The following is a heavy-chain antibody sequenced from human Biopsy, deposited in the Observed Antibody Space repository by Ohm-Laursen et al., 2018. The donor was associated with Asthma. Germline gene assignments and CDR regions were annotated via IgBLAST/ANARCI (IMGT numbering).Heavy chain of an antibody. J-gene: IGHJ4*02. CDR1: GGSMSSSSYY. CDR2: ISYTGSA. Sequence: TLSLTCTVSGGSMSSSSYYWGWIRQPPGKGLEGMGSISYTGSAYHNPSLKSRVTISVDTSKNHFSLKLSSVTAADTAVYYCARHWDWGSFFDYWGQGTPVTVSS. D-gene: IGHD7-27*01. CDR3: ARHWDWGSFFDY. V-gene: IGHV4-39*01.